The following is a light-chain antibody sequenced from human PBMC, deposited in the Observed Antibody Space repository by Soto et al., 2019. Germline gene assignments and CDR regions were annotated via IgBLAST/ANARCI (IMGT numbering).Light chain of an antibody. V-gene: IGKV1-5*03. CDR3: QQYNTYSRA. J-gene: IGKJ1*01. CDR1: QSISSW. Sequence: IKMTQSPSTLSASVGDRVTITCRASQSISSWLAWYQQKPGKAPKLLIYKASSLRSEIPSRFSGSGFGTEFTLTISSLQPDDFATYHCQQYNTYSRAFGQGTKVHI. CDR2: KAS.